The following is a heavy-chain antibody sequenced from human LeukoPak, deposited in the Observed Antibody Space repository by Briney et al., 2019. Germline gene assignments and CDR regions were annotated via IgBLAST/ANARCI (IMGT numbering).Heavy chain of an antibody. V-gene: IGHV4-59*08. CDR1: GGSISSYY. J-gene: IGHJ3*02. CDR3: ARHSIVDRKSHAFDI. CDR2: IYYSGST. D-gene: IGHD3-22*01. Sequence: KSSETLSLTCTVSGGSISSYYWSWIRQPPGKGLEWIGYIYYSGSTNYNPSLKSRVTISVDTSKNQFSLKLSSVTAADTAVYYCARHSIVDRKSHAFDIWGQGTMVTVSS.